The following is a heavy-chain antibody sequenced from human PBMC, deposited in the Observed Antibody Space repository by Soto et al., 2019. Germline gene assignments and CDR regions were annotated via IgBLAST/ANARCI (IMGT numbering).Heavy chain of an antibody. V-gene: IGHV3-23*01. CDR3: AKDRYCSSTRCHQAFDY. CDR2: ISGSGGST. CDR1: GFAFSSYA. Sequence: GSLRLSCAASGFAFSSYAMSWVRQAPGKGLEWVSVISGSGGSTFYADSVQGRFTISRDSSKNTLYLQLNVLRAEDTAIYYCAKDRYCSSTRCHQAFDYWGQGIQVTVSS. J-gene: IGHJ4*02. D-gene: IGHD2-2*01.